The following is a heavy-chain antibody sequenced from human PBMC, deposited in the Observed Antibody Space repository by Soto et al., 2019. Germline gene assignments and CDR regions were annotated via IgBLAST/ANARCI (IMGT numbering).Heavy chain of an antibody. CDR1: GFTFSSYG. J-gene: IGHJ6*02. V-gene: IGHV3-30*18. D-gene: IGHD3-9*01. CDR3: AKDRERYFDWLYYGMDV. CDR2: ISYDGSNK. Sequence: PGGSLRLSCAASGFTFSSYGMHWVRQAPGKGLEGVAVISYDGSNKYYADSVKGRFTISRDNSKNTLYLQMNSLRAEDTAVYYCAKDRERYFDWLYYGMDVWGQGTTVTVSS.